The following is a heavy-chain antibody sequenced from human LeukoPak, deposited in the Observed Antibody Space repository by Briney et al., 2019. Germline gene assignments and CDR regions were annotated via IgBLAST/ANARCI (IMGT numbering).Heavy chain of an antibody. J-gene: IGHJ4*02. D-gene: IGHD5-24*01. Sequence: GGSLRLSCAASGFTFNKFAMNWVRQAPGKGLEWVAVISYDGSNKYYADSVKGRFTISRDNSKNTLYLQMNSLRAEDTAVYYCAIVEMATNATALPFRFDYWGQGTLVTVSS. CDR1: GFTFNKFA. CDR3: AIVEMATNATALPFRFDY. V-gene: IGHV3-30*04. CDR2: ISYDGSNK.